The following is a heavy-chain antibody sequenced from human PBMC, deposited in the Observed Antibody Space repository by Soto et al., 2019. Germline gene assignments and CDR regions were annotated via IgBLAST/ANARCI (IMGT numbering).Heavy chain of an antibody. CDR2: ITNTGITT. CDR3: AKGFDYGDTKHIDH. J-gene: IGHJ4*02. Sequence: GTLWLSGAAAGFGFSTHALTWVRQAPGKGLEWLSSITNTGITTHYADSVKGRFTISRENSRKTLHPHMNNLRVDDTAVYYSAKGFDYGDTKHIDHWGQGTLVTGPS. CDR1: GFGFSTHA. D-gene: IGHD4-17*01. V-gene: IGHV3-23*01.